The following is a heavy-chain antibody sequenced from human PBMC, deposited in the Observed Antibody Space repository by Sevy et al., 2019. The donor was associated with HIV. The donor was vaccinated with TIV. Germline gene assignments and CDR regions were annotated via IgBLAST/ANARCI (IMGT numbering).Heavy chain of an antibody. Sequence: GGSLRLSCAASGFTFSSYAMHWVRQAPGKGLEWVAVISYDGSNKYYADSVKGRFTISRDNSKNTLYLQMNSLRAEDTAVYYCARDGGYSGYDEGDGAFDIWGQGTMVTVSS. J-gene: IGHJ3*02. CDR2: ISYDGSNK. CDR3: ARDGGYSGYDEGDGAFDI. CDR1: GFTFSSYA. D-gene: IGHD5-12*01. V-gene: IGHV3-30-3*01.